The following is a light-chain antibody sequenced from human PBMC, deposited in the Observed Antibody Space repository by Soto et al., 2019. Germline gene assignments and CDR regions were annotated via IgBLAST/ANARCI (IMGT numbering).Light chain of an antibody. J-gene: IGLJ1*01. CDR1: ISDVGGYNY. CDR2: EVS. Sequence: QSALTQPASVSVSPGQSVTISCTGTISDVGGYNYVSWYQQHPGKAPKLMIYEVSNRPSGVSDRFSGSKSGNTASLTISGLQAEDEADYYCGSYTSSRIYVFGAGTKVTV. CDR3: GSYTSSRIYV. V-gene: IGLV2-14*01.